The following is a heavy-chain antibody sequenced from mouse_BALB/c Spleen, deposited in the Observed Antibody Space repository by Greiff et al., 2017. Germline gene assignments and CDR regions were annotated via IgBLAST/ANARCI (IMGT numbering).Heavy chain of an antibody. V-gene: IGHV5-9-4*01. CDR2: ISSGGSYT. Sequence: DVKLVESGGGLVKPGGSLKLSCAASGFTFSSYAMSWVRQSPEKRLEWVAEISSGGSYTYYPDTVTGRFTISRDNAKNTLYLEMSSLRSEDTAMYYCARDYYGSEGYYYFDYWGQGTTLTVSS. J-gene: IGHJ2*01. CDR1: GFTFSSYA. D-gene: IGHD1-1*01. CDR3: ARDYYGSEGYYYFDY.